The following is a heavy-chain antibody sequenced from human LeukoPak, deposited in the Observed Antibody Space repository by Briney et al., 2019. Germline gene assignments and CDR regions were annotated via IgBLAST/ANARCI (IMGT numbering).Heavy chain of an antibody. CDR1: GGSFSGYY. J-gene: IGHJ4*02. V-gene: IGHV4-34*01. CDR2: INHSGST. D-gene: IGHD6-13*01. CDR3: ARASSSSWSTDY. Sequence: SETLSLTCAVYGGSFSGYYWSWIRQPPGKGLEWIGEINHSGSTNYNPSLKSRVTISVDTSKNQFSLKLSSVTAADTAVYYCARASSSSWSTDYWGQGTLVTVSS.